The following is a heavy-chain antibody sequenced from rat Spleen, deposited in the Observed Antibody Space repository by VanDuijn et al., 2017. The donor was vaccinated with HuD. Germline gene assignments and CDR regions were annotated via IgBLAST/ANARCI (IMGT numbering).Heavy chain of an antibody. CDR3: TTDTFYDGTYYPGGFDY. J-gene: IGHJ2*01. V-gene: IGHV5S13*01. CDR2: ISVGGGNS. Sequence: EVLLVESGGGLVQPGRSLKLSCTASGVTFSNSAMTWVRQAPTKGLEWVASISVGGGNSYYRDSVKGRFTISRDNAKNTLYLQMDSLRSEDTATYYCTTDTFYDGTYYPGGFDYWGQGVMVTVSS. D-gene: IGHD1-12*02. CDR1: GVTFSNSA.